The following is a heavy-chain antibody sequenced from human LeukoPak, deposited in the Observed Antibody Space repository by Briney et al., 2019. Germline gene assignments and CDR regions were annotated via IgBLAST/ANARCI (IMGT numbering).Heavy chain of an antibody. D-gene: IGHD3-22*01. Sequence: SETLSLTCAVYGGSFSGYYWSWIRQPPGKGLEWIGEINHSGSTNYNPSLKSRVTISVDTSKNQFSLKLSSVTAADTAVYYCARGLILRPDYYDSSGYVDYWGQGTLVTVSS. J-gene: IGHJ4*02. V-gene: IGHV4-34*01. CDR1: GGSFSGYY. CDR3: ARGLILRPDYYDSSGYVDY. CDR2: INHSGST.